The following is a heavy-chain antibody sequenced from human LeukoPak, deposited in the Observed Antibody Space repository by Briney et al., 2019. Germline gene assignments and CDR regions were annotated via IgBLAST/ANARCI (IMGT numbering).Heavy chain of an antibody. CDR2: ISSSGSTI. CDR3: ARDSVSHYYDSSGYYYPSGFDP. V-gene: IGHV3-48*03. J-gene: IGHJ5*02. D-gene: IGHD3-22*01. CDR1: GFTFSSYE. Sequence: GSLRLSCAASGFTFSSYEMNWVRQAPGKGLEWVSYISSSGSTIYYADSVKGRFTISRDNAKNSLYLQMNSLRAEDTAVYYCARDSVSHYYDSSGYYYPSGFDPWGQGTLVTVSS.